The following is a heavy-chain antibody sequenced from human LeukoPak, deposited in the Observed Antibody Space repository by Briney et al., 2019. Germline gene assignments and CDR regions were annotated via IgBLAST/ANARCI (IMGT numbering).Heavy chain of an antibody. CDR2: INHSGST. Sequence: SETLSLTCAVYGGSFSGYYWSWIRQPPGKGLEWIGEINHSGSTNYNPSLKSRVTISVDTSKNQFSLKLSSVTAADTAVYYCARGPGGSYLRRYMVVWGKGTTVTVSS. V-gene: IGHV4-34*01. CDR3: ARGPGGSYLRRYMVV. J-gene: IGHJ6*03. CDR1: GGSFSGYY. D-gene: IGHD1-26*01.